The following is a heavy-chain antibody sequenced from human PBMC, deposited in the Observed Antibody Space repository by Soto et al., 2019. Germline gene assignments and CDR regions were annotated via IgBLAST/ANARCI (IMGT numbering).Heavy chain of an antibody. D-gene: IGHD2-2*01. CDR3: ARGVGVVVPAAMRADWLDP. V-gene: IGHV4-31*03. Sequence: PSETLSLTCTVSGGSISSGGYYWSWIRQHPGKGLEWIGYIYYSGSTYYNPSLKSRVTISVDTSKNQFSLKLSSVTAADTAVYYCARGVGVVVPAAMRADWLDPWGQGTLVTVSS. J-gene: IGHJ5*02. CDR1: GGSISSGGYY. CDR2: IYYSGST.